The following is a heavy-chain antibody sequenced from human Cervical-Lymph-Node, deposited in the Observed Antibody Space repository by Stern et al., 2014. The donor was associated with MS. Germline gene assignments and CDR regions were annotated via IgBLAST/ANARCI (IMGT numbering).Heavy chain of an antibody. CDR1: GFTVSRDS. Sequence: EVQLVQSGGGVIQPGASLRLSCTASGFTVSRDSMTWVRQAPGQGLEWVSLITKVGSTFYTDSVKGRFTISRDDSKNTVYLHMTSLRAEDTAMYYGARDTSSPERSDWWGQGTLVTVSS. CDR2: ITKVGST. D-gene: IGHD1-1*01. CDR3: ARDTSSPERSDW. V-gene: IGHV3-53*01. J-gene: IGHJ4*02.